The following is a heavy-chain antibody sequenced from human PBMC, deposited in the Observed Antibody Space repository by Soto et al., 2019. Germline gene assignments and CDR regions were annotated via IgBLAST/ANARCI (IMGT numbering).Heavy chain of an antibody. D-gene: IGHD2-2*01. V-gene: IGHV3-15*07. Sequence: GESLKISCAASGFTFSNAWMNWVRQAPGKGLEWVGRIKSKTDGGTTDYAAPVKGRFTISRDDSKNTLYLQMNSLKTEDTAVYYCTTSEGIVVVPWLYGMDVWGQGTTVTVSS. J-gene: IGHJ6*02. CDR2: IKSKTDGGTT. CDR1: GFTFSNAW. CDR3: TTSEGIVVVPWLYGMDV.